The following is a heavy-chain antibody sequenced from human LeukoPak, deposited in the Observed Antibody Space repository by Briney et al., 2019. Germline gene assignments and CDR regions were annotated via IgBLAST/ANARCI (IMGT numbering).Heavy chain of an antibody. V-gene: IGHV4-30-4*08. CDR2: IYYSGST. CDR1: GGSISSGDYY. D-gene: IGHD3-3*01. J-gene: IGHJ6*03. Sequence: PSQTLSLTCTVSGGSISSGDYYWSWIRQPPGKGLGWIGYIYYSGSTYYNPSLKSRVTISVDTSKNQFSLKLSSVTAADTAVYYCARELRFPRYMDVWGKGTTVTVSS. CDR3: ARELRFPRYMDV.